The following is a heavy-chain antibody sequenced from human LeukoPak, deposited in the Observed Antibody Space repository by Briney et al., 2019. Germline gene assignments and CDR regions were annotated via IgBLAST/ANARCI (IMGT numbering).Heavy chain of an antibody. CDR2: ISDNGGT. D-gene: IGHD5-12*01. CDR1: GFTFSSYA. J-gene: IGHJ4*02. CDR3: ARSGSGYTKIDY. V-gene: IGHV3-23*01. Sequence: QAGGSLRLSCAASGFTFSSYAMSWVRQAPGKGLEWVSGISDNGGTYYADSVKGRFTISRDNSKNTLYLQMNSLRAEDTAVYYCARSGSGYTKIDYWGQGTLVTVSS.